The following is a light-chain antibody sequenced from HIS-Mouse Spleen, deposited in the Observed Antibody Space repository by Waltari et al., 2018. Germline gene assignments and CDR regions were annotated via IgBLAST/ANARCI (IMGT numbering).Light chain of an antibody. J-gene: IGLJ3*02. Sequence: QSALTQPASVSGSPGQSITISCTGTSSDVGGYNLVPCYQQHPGKAPKLMIYEGSKRPSGVSNRFSGSKSGNTASLTISGLQAEDEADYYCCSYAGSSTYWVFGGGTKLTVL. CDR1: SSDVGGYNL. V-gene: IGLV2-23*01. CDR2: EGS. CDR3: CSYAGSSTYWV.